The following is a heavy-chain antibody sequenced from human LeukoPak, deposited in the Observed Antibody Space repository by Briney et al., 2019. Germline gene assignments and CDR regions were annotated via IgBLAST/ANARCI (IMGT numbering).Heavy chain of an antibody. J-gene: IGHJ5*02. CDR3: ARAGQDVDWFDP. V-gene: IGHV4-30-2*01. CDR1: GGSTSSGGYS. Sequence: PSQTLSLTCAVSGGSTSSGGYSWSWIRQPPGKGLEWIGYIYHSGSTYYNPSLKSRVTISVNRSKNQFSLKLSSVTAADTAVYYCARAGQDVDWFDPWGQGTLVTVSS. CDR2: IYHSGST.